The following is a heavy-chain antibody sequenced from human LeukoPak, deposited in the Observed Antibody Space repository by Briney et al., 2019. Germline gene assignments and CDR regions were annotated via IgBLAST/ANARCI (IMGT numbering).Heavy chain of an antibody. V-gene: IGHV3-23*01. Sequence: GGSLRLSCAASGFTFSSSAMTWVRRAPGKGLEWVSSISDNTYYADSVKGRFTISRDKSKNTLYLQMNRLRAEDTAVYYCAKPGYSGYYFDYWGQGTLVTVSS. D-gene: IGHD5-12*01. CDR2: ISDNT. J-gene: IGHJ4*02. CDR3: AKPGYSGYYFDY. CDR1: GFTFSSSA.